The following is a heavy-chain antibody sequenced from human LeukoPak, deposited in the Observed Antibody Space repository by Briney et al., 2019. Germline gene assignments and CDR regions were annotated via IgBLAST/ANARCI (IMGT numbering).Heavy chain of an antibody. CDR2: INPNNGGT. J-gene: IGHJ5*02. V-gene: IGHV1-2*02. Sequence: GASVKVSCKASGYTFTGYYIHWVRQAPGQGLEWMGWINPNNGGTNYAQKFQGRVTMTRDTSISTAYMELSSLRSDDMAVYYCARDPRDNWFGPWGQGTLVTVSS. CDR3: ARDPRDNWFGP. CDR1: GYTFTGYY.